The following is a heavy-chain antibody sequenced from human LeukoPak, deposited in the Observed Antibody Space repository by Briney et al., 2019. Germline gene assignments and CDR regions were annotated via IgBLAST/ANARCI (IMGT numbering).Heavy chain of an antibody. D-gene: IGHD2-2*02. CDR1: GYTFSIYY. Sequence: ASVKVSCKASGYTFSIYYMHWVRQAPGQGLEWMGWINPNGGATSYAQRFQGRVTMTRDTSISTAYMELSGLTSDDTAVYYCARNPPYCTSTICYNDYWGQGTLVTVSS. V-gene: IGHV1-2*02. CDR3: ARNPPYCTSTICYNDY. CDR2: INPNGGAT. J-gene: IGHJ4*02.